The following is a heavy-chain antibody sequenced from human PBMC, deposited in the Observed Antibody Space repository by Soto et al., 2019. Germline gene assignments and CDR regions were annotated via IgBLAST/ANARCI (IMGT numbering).Heavy chain of an antibody. J-gene: IGHJ6*02. CDR3: ARSVRLYYYYGMDV. Sequence: SETLSLTCSLSGDSVTSHYLTWIRQSPEKGLEWIGYIYYSGSTHYNPSLKSRVTISVDTSKNQFSLKLSSVTAADTAVYYCARSVRLYYYYGMDVWGQGTTVTVSS. CDR1: GDSVTSHY. V-gene: IGHV4-59*02. CDR2: IYYSGST. D-gene: IGHD6-19*01.